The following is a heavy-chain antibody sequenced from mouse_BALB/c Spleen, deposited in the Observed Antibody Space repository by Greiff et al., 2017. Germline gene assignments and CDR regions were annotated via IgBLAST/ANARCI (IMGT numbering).Heavy chain of an antibody. Sequence: VQLKESGPGLVKPSQSLSLTCSVTGYSITSGYYWNWIRQFPGNKLEWMGYISYDGSNNYNPSLKNRISITRDTSKNQFFLKLNSVTTEDTATYYCARAQGMGIYYGPWFAYWGQGTLVTVSA. V-gene: IGHV3-6*02. CDR2: ISYDGSN. CDR1: GYSITSGYY. D-gene: IGHD2-1*01. J-gene: IGHJ3*01. CDR3: ARAQGMGIYYGPWFAY.